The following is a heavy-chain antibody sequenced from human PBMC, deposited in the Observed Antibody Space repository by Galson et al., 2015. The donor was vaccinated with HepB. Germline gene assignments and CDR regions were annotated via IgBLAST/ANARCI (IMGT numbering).Heavy chain of an antibody. J-gene: IGHJ6*02. CDR2: ISGSGGST. D-gene: IGHD1-7*01. Sequence: LRLSCAASGFTFSSYAMSWVRQAPGKGLEWVSAISGSGGSTYYADSVKGRFTISRDNSKNTLYLQMNSLRAEDTAVYYCAKIHPPELELLQEDYYYYGMDVWGQGTTVTVSS. CDR3: AKIHPPELELLQEDYYYYGMDV. CDR1: GFTFSSYA. V-gene: IGHV3-23*01.